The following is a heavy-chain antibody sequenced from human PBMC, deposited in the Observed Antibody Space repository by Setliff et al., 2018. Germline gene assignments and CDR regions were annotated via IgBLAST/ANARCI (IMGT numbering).Heavy chain of an antibody. CDR3: ARRTGFAVAGFDH. V-gene: IGHV5-51*01. CDR2: ISPEDSDV. J-gene: IGHJ4*01. D-gene: IGHD6-19*01. CDR1: GYDFSMYW. Sequence: GESLKISCQGSGYDFSMYWIGWVRQTPGRGLEWMGIISPEDSDVRYSPSFQGHVAISADKSVNTAYLQWTSLKASDTAIYFCARRTGFAVAGFDHWGRGTLVTVSS.